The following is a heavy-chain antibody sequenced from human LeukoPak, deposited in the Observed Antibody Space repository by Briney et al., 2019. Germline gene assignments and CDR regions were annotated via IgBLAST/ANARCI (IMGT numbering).Heavy chain of an antibody. D-gene: IGHD3-10*01. CDR2: IKQSGST. J-gene: IGHJ4*02. CDR3: ARGSVLTMVRGIIRSLDY. CDR1: GGSFSGYY. Sequence: PSETLSLTCAVHGGSFSGYYWTWIRQPPGKGLEWIGEIKQSGSTNYNPSLKSRVTISVDTSKNQFSLNLISVTAADTAVYYCARGSVLTMVRGIIRSLDYWGQGTLVTVS. V-gene: IGHV4-34*01.